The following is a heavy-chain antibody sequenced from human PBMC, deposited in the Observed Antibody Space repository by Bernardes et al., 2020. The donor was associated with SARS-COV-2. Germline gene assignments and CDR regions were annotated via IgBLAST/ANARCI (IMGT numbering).Heavy chain of an antibody. CDR1: GFTFSSYG. J-gene: IGHJ6*02. V-gene: IGHV3-30*18. CDR2: ISYDGSNK. Sequence: GGSLRLSCAASGFTFSSYGMHWIRQAPGKGLEWVAVISYDGSNKYYADSVKGRFTISRDNSKNTLYLQMNSLRAEDTAVYYCAKDGVWYYYGSGSYSYGMDVWGQGTTVTVSS. D-gene: IGHD3-10*01. CDR3: AKDGVWYYYGSGSYSYGMDV.